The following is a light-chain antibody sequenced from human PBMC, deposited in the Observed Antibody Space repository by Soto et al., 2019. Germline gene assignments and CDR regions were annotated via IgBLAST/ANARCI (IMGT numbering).Light chain of an antibody. CDR1: QSVTNY. CDR2: DAS. V-gene: IGKV3-11*01. J-gene: IGKJ4*01. Sequence: EIVLTQSPATLSLSPGERATLSCRASQSVTNYLAWYQQKPGQAPRLLIYDASNRATGIPARFSGSGSGTDFTLTISSLEPEDFAVYYCQQRSNWPPRLTFGGGTRVEIK. CDR3: QQRSNWPPRLT.